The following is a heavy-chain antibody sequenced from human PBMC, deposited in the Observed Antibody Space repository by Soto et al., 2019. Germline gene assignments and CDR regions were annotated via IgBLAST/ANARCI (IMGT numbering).Heavy chain of an antibody. CDR3: AKGPFYDSSGYHHFDY. V-gene: IGHV3-23*01. J-gene: IGHJ4*02. CDR2: ISGSGGST. D-gene: IGHD3-22*01. CDR1: GFTFISYA. Sequence: PGGSLRLSCASSGFTFISYAMSWVRQAPGKGLEWVSAISGSGGSTYYADSVKGRFTISRDNSKNTLYLQMNSLRAEDTAVYYCAKGPFYDSSGYHHFDYWGQGTLVTVSS.